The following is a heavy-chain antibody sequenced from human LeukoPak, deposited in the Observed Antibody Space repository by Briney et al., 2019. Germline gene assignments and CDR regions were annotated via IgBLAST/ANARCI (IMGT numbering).Heavy chain of an antibody. J-gene: IGHJ4*02. CDR2: ISGSGGST. V-gene: IGHV3-23*01. CDR1: GFTFSSYA. Sequence: GGSLRLSCAASGFTFSSYAMSWVRQAPGKGLEWVSAISGSGGSTYYADSVKGRFTISRDNSKNTLYLQMNSLRAEDTAVYYCAKESDTAMPGTTYFDYWGQGTLVTLSS. CDR3: AKESDTAMPGTTYFDY. D-gene: IGHD5-18*01.